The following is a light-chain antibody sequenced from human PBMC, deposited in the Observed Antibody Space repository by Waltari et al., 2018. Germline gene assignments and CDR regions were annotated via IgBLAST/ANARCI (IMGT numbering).Light chain of an antibody. CDR2: WAS. CDR3: QQYYSTPT. Sequence: DIVMTQSPDSLAVSLGERTTINCKSSQSVLYGSHNKNCVAWYQKKPGKPPKLLIYWASTRESGVPDRFSGSGSGTDFTLTISSLQAEDVAVYYCQQYYSTPTFGQGTKVEIK. V-gene: IGKV4-1*01. J-gene: IGKJ1*01. CDR1: QSVLYGSHNKNC.